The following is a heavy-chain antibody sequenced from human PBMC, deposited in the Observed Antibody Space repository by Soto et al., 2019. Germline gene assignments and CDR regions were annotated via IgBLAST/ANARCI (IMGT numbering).Heavy chain of an antibody. CDR1: GGSFSGYY. D-gene: IGHD2-15*01. V-gene: IGHV4-34*01. CDR3: ARARSRGYCSGGSCYYYGMDV. CDR2: INHSGST. J-gene: IGHJ6*02. Sequence: SETLSLTCAVYGGSFSGYYWSWIRQPPGKGLEWIGEINHSGSTNYNPSLKSRVTISVDTSKNQFSLKLSSVTAADTAVYYCARARSRGYCSGGSCYYYGMDVWGQGTTVTVSS.